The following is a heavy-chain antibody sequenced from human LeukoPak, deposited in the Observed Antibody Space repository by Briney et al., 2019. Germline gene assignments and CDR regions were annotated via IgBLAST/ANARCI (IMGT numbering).Heavy chain of an antibody. Sequence: GGSLRLSCAAYGFTFSHYSMHWVRQAPGKGLEWVSATSGSGGSTYYADSVKGRFTISRDNSRNTLYLQINSLRAEDTAVYYCAKRPRDTSGYYLGAFDIWGQGTMVTISS. J-gene: IGHJ3*02. CDR2: TSGSGGST. CDR3: AKRPRDTSGYYLGAFDI. V-gene: IGHV3-23*01. CDR1: GFTFSHYS. D-gene: IGHD3-22*01.